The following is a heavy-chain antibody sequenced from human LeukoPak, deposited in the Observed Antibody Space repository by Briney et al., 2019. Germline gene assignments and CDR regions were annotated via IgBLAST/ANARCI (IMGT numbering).Heavy chain of an antibody. D-gene: IGHD3-22*01. V-gene: IGHV4-59*02. J-gene: IGHJ2*01. CDR2: IYYTGT. CDR1: GGSVTDYY. CDR3: ARGYGDSSAFWYFDL. Sequence: PSETLSLTCTVSGGSVTDYYWSWIRQSPVKGLEWIGYIYYTGTSYNPSLKSRVTVSADTSKNQFSLKLISVTAADTAVYYCARGYGDSSAFWYFDLWGRGTLVTVSS.